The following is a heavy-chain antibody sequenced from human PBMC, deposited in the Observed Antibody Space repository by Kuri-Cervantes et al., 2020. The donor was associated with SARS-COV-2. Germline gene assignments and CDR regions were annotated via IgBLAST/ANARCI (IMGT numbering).Heavy chain of an antibody. CDR3: AKDQTGTGGDWFDP. V-gene: IGHV3-30*02. CDR1: GFSFSSYG. D-gene: IGHD3-16*01. J-gene: IGHJ5*02. CDR2: IPYDGSSK. Sequence: GGSLRLSCAASGFSFSSYGMHWVRQAPGKGLDWVAFIPYDGSSKFYADSVKGRFTISRDNSKNTLYLQMNSLRAEDTAVYYCAKDQTGTGGDWFDPWGQGTLVTVSS.